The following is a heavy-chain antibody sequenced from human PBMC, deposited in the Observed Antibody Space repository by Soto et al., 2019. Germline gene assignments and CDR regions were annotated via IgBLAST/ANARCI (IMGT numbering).Heavy chain of an antibody. J-gene: IGHJ4*02. D-gene: IGHD6-13*01. V-gene: IGHV4-39*01. CDR1: GGSISSSSYY. CDR2: IYYSGST. CDR3: ARRGSGYSSSGFDY. Sequence: QLQLQESGPGLVKPSETLSLTCTVSGGSISSSSYYWGWIRQPPGKGLEWIGSIYYSGSTYYNPSLKSRVTISVDTSKNQFSLKLSSVTAADTAVYYCARRGSGYSSSGFDYWGQGTLVTVSS.